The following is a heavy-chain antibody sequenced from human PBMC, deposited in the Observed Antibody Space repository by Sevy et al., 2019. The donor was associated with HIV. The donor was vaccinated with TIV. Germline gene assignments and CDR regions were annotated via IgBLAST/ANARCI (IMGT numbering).Heavy chain of an antibody. CDR3: ARGPPGDCSSTSCYGEYFQH. J-gene: IGHJ1*01. V-gene: IGHV4-34*01. CDR1: GGSFSGYY. D-gene: IGHD2-2*01. CDR2: LNHMGGT. Sequence: SETLSLTCAVYGGSFSGYYWAGFGRPPGKGLEWMGELNHMGGTNKNPALKSRVTISVDRSKNQFSLKLSSVTAADTAVYYCARGPPGDCSSTSCYGEYFQHWGQGTLVTVSS.